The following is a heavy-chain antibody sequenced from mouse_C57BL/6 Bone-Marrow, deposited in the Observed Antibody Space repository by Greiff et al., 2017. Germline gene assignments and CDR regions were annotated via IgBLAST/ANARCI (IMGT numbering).Heavy chain of an antibody. CDR2: IDPSDSYT. CDR3: SCDYYWYFGV. V-gene: IGHV1-69*01. D-gene: IGHD2-4*01. CDR1: GYTFTSYW. Sequence: QVQLKQPGAELVMPGASVKLSCKASGYTFTSYWMHWVKQRPGQGLEWIGEIDPSDSYTNYNQKFKGKSTLTVDKSSSTAYMQLSSLTSEDSAVYHCSCDYYWYFGVGGTGTTVTVSS. J-gene: IGHJ1*03.